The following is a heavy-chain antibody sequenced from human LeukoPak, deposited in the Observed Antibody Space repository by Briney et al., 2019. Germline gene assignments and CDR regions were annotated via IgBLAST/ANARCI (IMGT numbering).Heavy chain of an antibody. D-gene: IGHD3-9*01. CDR3: ARIGHDYDILTGYSYYYYYYMDV. CDR1: GYSISSGYY. CDR2: IYHSGST. J-gene: IGHJ6*03. Sequence: SETLSLTCTVSGYSISSGYYWGWVRQPPGKGLEWIGSIYHSGSTYYNPSLKSRVTISVDTSKNQFSLKLSSVTAADTAVYYCARIGHDYDILTGYSYYYYYYMDVWGKGTTVTVSS. V-gene: IGHV4-38-2*02.